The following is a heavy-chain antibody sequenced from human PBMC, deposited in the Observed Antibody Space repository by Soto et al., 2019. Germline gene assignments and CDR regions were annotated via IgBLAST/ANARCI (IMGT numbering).Heavy chain of an antibody. Sequence: GGSLRLSCAASGFTFSNYAMTWVRQGPGKGLEWVSAISGSGGSAYYADSVKGRFTISRDNSKNTLYLQMNSLRADDSGVYYCAKDPYSGVLVPVAIGFDPWGPGTLVTVSS. CDR2: ISGSGGSA. V-gene: IGHV3-23*01. CDR3: AKDPYSGVLVPVAIGFDP. D-gene: IGHD2-2*01. CDR1: GFTFSNYA. J-gene: IGHJ5*02.